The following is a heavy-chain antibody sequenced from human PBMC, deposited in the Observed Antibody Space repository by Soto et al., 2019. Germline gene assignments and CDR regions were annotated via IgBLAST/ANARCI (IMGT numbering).Heavy chain of an antibody. J-gene: IGHJ3*02. CDR3: AKVQFGIVATGYDAFDI. Sequence: VQLLESGGGLVQPGGSLRLSCAASGFTFSSYAMSWVRQAPGKGLEWVSAISGSGGSTYYADSVKGRFTISRDNSKNTLYLQMNSLRAEDTAVYYGAKVQFGIVATGYDAFDIWGQGTMVTVSS. CDR1: GFTFSSYA. V-gene: IGHV3-23*01. CDR2: ISGSGGST. D-gene: IGHD5-12*01.